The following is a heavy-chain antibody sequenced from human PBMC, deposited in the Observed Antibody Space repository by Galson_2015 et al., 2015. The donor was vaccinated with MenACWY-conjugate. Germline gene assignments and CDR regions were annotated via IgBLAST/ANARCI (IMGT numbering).Heavy chain of an antibody. J-gene: IGHJ4*02. Sequence: SLRLSCAASGFSFSNYGMHWVRQAPGKGLEWVAVISYDGSNKYYADSVKGRFTISRDSSKNTLYLQMNSLRAEDTAVYYCAKDRERGISWYYLDYWGQGTLVTISS. CDR3: AKDRERGISWYYLDY. D-gene: IGHD6-13*01. CDR2: ISYDGSNK. V-gene: IGHV3-30*18. CDR1: GFSFSNYG.